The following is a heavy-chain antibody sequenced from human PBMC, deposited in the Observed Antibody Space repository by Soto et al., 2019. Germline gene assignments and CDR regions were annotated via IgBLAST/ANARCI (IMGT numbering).Heavy chain of an antibody. Sequence: SEIRSLTCAVDGRSFCGYYWSWIRRPPWKGLEWSGEINHSGSINYNPSLKSRVTISVDTSKNQFSLKLSSVTAADTAVYYCLISGYYPNNPNPNFDYWGQGTLVTVSS. CDR2: INHSGSI. CDR1: GRSFCGYY. D-gene: IGHD3-3*01. CDR3: LISGYYPNNPNPNFDY. V-gene: IGHV4-34*01. J-gene: IGHJ4*02.